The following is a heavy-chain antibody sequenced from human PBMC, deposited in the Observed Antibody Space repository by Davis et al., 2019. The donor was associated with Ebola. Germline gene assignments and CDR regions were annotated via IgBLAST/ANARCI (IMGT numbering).Heavy chain of an antibody. V-gene: IGHV1-18*04. CDR1: GYTFTSYG. CDR3: ARMAAAGTKLDV. J-gene: IGHJ6*02. Sequence: AASVKVSCKASGYTFTSYGISWVRQAPRQGLEWMGWISTYNGNTNFAQKLQGRVTMTTDTSTSSAYMELRSLSSDDTAVYYCARMAAAGTKLDVWGQGTTVTVSS. D-gene: IGHD6-13*01. CDR2: ISTYNGNT.